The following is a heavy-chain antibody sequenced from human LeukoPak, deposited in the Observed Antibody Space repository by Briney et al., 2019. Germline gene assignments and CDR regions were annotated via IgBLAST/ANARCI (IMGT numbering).Heavy chain of an antibody. CDR1: GYTFTGYY. CDR2: INPTSGGT. V-gene: IGHV1-2*02. D-gene: IGHD3-22*01. J-gene: IGHJ3*02. Sequence: ASVKVSCKASGYTFTGYYLHWVRQAPGQGLEWMGWINPTSGGTNYAQKFQDRVTMTRDTSISTAYMELSRLRSDDTAVYYCARGGDYYDSSGYYDDAFDIWGRGTMVTVSS. CDR3: ARGGDYYDSSGYYDDAFDI.